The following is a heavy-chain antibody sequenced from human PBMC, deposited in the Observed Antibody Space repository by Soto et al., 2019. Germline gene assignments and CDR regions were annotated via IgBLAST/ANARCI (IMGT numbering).Heavy chain of an antibody. Sequence: KGLEGVAVISYDGSNKYYADSVKGRFTISRDNSKNTLYLQMNSLRAEDTAVYYCAKGPAIVLVPAAMNYYYGMDVWGQGTTVTVSS. CDR3: AKGPAIVLVPAAMNYYYGMDV. D-gene: IGHD2-2*01. V-gene: IGHV3-30*18. CDR2: ISYDGSNK. J-gene: IGHJ6*02.